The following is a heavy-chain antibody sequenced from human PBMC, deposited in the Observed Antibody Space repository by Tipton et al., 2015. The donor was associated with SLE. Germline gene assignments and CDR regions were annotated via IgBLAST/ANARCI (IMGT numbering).Heavy chain of an antibody. J-gene: IGHJ6*03. CDR1: GGSISSYY. CDR2: IYYSGST. CDR3: ASNSGTYYYYYYMDV. V-gene: IGHV4-59*01. D-gene: IGHD1-26*01. Sequence: GLVKPSETLTLTCTVSGGSISSYYWSWIRQPPGKGLEWIGYIYYSGSTNYNPSLKSRVTTSVDTSKNQFSLKLSSVTAADTAIYYCASNSGTYYYYYYMDVWGKGTTVTVSS.